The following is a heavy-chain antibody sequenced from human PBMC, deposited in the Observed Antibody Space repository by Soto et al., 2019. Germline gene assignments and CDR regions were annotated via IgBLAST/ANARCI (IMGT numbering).Heavy chain of an antibody. CDR2: INHSGST. CDR3: ARKSSSLGGFDP. CDR1: GGSFSGYY. D-gene: IGHD6-13*01. V-gene: IGHV4-34*01. Sequence: QVQLQQLGAGLLKPSETLSLTCAVYGGSFSGYYWSWIRQPPGKGLEWIGEINHSGSTNYNPSLKSRVTISVDTSKSQFSLKLSSVTAADTAVYYCARKSSSLGGFDPWGQGTLVTVSS. J-gene: IGHJ5*02.